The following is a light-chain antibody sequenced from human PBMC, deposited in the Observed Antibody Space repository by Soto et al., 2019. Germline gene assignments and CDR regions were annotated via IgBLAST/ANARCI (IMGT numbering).Light chain of an antibody. CDR3: QSYDSSLSGSRV. CDR1: SSNIGAGYD. J-gene: IGLJ2*01. V-gene: IGLV1-40*01. Sequence: QAVVTQPPSVSGAPGQRVTISCTGSSSNIGAGYDVHWYQQLPGTAPKLLIYGNSNRPSGVPDRLSGSKSGTSASLAITGLQAEDEADYYCQSYDSSLSGSRVFGGGTKVTVL. CDR2: GNS.